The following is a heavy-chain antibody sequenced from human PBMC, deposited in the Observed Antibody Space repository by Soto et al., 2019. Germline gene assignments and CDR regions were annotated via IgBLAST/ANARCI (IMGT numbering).Heavy chain of an antibody. J-gene: IGHJ5*02. Sequence: QVHLVQSGVEVKTPGASVKVSCQASGYTFFTYDISWVRQAPGQGLEWMGWISTYSGDTKYAQKFQGRVTMTSDTSTTTAYLELRSMRSDDTAVSDCARNHGPTTSENWFAPWGQGTLVTVSS. CDR1: GYTFFTYD. CDR2: ISTYSGDT. V-gene: IGHV1-18*01. D-gene: IGHD5-12*01. CDR3: ARNHGPTTSENWFAP.